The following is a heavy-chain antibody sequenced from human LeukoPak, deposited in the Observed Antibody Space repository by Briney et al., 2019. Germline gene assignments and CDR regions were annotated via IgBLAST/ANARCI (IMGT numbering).Heavy chain of an antibody. CDR3: ARELPRIPMIMITFGGVIGY. J-gene: IGHJ4*02. CDR1: GYTFTSYA. Sequence: ASVKVSCKASGYTFTSYAMHWVRQAPGQRLEWMGWINAGNGNTKYSQKFQGRVTITRDTSASTAYMELSSPRSEDTAVYYCARELPRIPMIMITFGGVIGYWGQGTLVTVSS. V-gene: IGHV1-3*01. CDR2: INAGNGNT. D-gene: IGHD3-16*02.